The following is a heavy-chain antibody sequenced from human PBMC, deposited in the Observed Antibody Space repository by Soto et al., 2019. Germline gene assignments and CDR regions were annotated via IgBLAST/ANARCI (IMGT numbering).Heavy chain of an antibody. CDR2: ITSSGGT. J-gene: IGHJ5*02. CDR1: GFTFYNYA. CDR3: AKGESSVSASYFDP. Sequence: DVQLLESGGDLAQPGGSLRLSCEASGFTFYNYAMAWVRQAPGRGLEWGSGITSSGGTYYADAVKGRFTISRDNSENTLYLQMNSLRAEDTAVYYCAKGESSVSASYFDPWGQGTLVTVSS. V-gene: IGHV3-23*01. D-gene: IGHD3-22*01.